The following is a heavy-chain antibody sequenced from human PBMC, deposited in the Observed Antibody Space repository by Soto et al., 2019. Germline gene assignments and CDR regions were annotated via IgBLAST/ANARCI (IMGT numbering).Heavy chain of an antibody. J-gene: IGHJ5*02. Sequence: ESGGGLVQPGGSLRLSCAASGFTVSSNYMSWVRQAPGKGLEWVSVIYSGGSTYYADSVKGRFTISRDNSKNTLYLQMNSLRAEDTAVYYCAREIVVVPAASDTVGWFDPWGQGTLVTVSS. CDR1: GFTVSSNY. D-gene: IGHD2-2*01. V-gene: IGHV3-66*01. CDR2: IYSGGST. CDR3: AREIVVVPAASDTVGWFDP.